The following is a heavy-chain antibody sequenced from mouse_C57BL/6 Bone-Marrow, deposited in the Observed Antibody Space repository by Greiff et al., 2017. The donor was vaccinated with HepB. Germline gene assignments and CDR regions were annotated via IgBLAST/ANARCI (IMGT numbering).Heavy chain of an antibody. CDR1: GFTFSDYY. V-gene: IGHV5-12*01. J-gene: IGHJ4*01. CDR3: ARQTPYYDMDY. Sequence: EVMLVESGGGLVQPGGSLKLSCAASGFTFSDYYMYWVRQTPEKRLEWVAYISNGGGSTYYPDTVKGRFTISRDNAKNTLYLQMSRLKSEDTAMYYCARQTPYYDMDYWGQGTSVTVSS. CDR2: ISNGGGST.